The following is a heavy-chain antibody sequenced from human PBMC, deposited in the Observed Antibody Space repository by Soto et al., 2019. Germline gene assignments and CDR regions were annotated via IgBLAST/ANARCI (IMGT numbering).Heavy chain of an antibody. CDR1: GFMFGNYW. CDR3: ARDSPFDASSGYLEY. V-gene: IGHV3-7*01. CDR2: IKQDGSEK. J-gene: IGHJ4*01. D-gene: IGHD3-22*01. Sequence: GGSLRLSCAPSGFMFGNYWMSLVRQAPGKGLEWVANIKQDGSEKYYVDSVKGRFTISRDNAKNSLYLQMTSLRADDTAVYYCARDSPFDASSGYLEYWGHGT.